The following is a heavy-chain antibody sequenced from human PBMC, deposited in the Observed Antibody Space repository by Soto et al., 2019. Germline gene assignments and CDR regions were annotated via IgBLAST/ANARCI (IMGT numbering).Heavy chain of an antibody. V-gene: IGHV2-5*01. D-gene: IGHD2-15*01. CDR2: IHWNDDN. J-gene: IGHJ4*02. CDR3: THRLVGSGQGY. CDR1: GFSLTTGRVG. Sequence: QITLEETGPTLVKPTQTLTLTCTFSGFSLTTGRVGVGWIRQPPGKALEWLAVIHWNDDNHYSPSLKSRLTITTDTSKNPVLLTLTNMDPVDTATYYCTHRLVGSGQGYWGQGTLVTVSS.